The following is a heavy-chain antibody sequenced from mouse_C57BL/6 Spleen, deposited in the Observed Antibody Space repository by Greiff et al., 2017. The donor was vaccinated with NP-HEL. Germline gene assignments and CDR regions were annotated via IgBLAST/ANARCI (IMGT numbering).Heavy chain of an antibody. V-gene: IGHV1-52*01. CDR2: IDPSDSET. CDR1: GYTFTSYW. CDR3: ARHSLSRQLRGTFDY. J-gene: IGHJ2*01. D-gene: IGHD3-2*02. Sequence: QVQLQQPGAELVRPGSSVKLSCKASGYTFTSYWMHWVKQRPIQGLEWIGNIDPSDSETHYNQKFKDKATLTVDKSSSTAYMQLSSLTSEDSAVYYCARHSLSRQLRGTFDYWGQGTTLTVSS.